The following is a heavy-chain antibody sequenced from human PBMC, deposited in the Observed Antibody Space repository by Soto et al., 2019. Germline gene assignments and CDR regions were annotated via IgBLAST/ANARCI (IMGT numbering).Heavy chain of an antibody. J-gene: IGHJ3*02. Sequence: GGSLRLSCAASGFTFSSYDMHWVRQATGKGLEWVSAIGTAGDTYYTGSVKGRFTIARENAKNSLYIQMNSLRAGDTAVYDWAGAGGYYDSSGYDAYDIWGQGTMVTVSS. V-gene: IGHV3-13*01. CDR3: AGAGGYYDSSGYDAYDI. D-gene: IGHD3-22*01. CDR2: IGTAGDT. CDR1: GFTFSSYD.